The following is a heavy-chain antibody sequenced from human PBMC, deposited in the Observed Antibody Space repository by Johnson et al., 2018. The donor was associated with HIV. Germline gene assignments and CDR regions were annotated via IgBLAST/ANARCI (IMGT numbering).Heavy chain of an antibody. CDR2: ISYDGSNK. Sequence: QVQLVESGGGLVQPGGSLRLSCAASGFTFSSYAMHWVRQAPGKGLEWVAVISYDGSNKYYADSVKGRFTISRDNSKNTLYLQMNSLRAEDTAVYYCARGSGHHPGAFDIWGQGTMVTVSS. D-gene: IGHD6-19*01. CDR1: GFTFSSYA. CDR3: ARGSGHHPGAFDI. V-gene: IGHV3-30*04. J-gene: IGHJ3*02.